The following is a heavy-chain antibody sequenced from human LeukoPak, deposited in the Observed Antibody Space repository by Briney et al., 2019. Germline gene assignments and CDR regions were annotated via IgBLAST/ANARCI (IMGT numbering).Heavy chain of an antibody. D-gene: IGHD5-12*01. J-gene: IGHJ4*02. CDR3: ARRGYDWAHGFYFDY. CDR1: SGSLSSNY. V-gene: IGHV4-59*01. CDR2: IYYSGST. Sequence: SETLSLTCTVSSGSLSSNYWSWIRQPPGKGLEWIGYIYYSGSTSYNPSLKSRVAISIDTFKNQFSLKLSSVTAADTAVYYCARRGYDWAHGFYFDYWAQGTLVTVSS.